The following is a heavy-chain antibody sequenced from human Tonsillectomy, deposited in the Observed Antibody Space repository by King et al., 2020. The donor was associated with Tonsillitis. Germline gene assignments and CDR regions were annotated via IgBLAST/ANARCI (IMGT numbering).Heavy chain of an antibody. J-gene: IGHJ4*02. CDR2: ISWDGGST. CDR3: AKVDRDQYYYDTSDYYYDY. D-gene: IGHD3-22*01. CDR1: GFTFDDYA. Sequence: QLVQSGGVVVQPGGSLRLSCVVSGFTFDDYAMHWVRQAPGKGLEWVSLISWDGGSTYYADSVKGRFTISRDNSKKPLYLQMNSLRAEDTALYYCAKVDRDQYYYDTSDYYYDYWGQGTLVTVSS. V-gene: IGHV3-43D*03.